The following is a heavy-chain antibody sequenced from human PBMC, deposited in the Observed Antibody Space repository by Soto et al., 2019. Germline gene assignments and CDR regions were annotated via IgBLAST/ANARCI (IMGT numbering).Heavy chain of an antibody. Sequence: PSETLSLTCAVSGYSISSGYYWGWIRQPPGKGLEWIGSIYHSGSTYYNPSLKSRVTISVDTSKNQFSLKLSSVTAADTAVYYCAGDSGGFGELNWFDPWGKGTLVTVSS. CDR2: IYHSGST. CDR1: GYSISSGYY. D-gene: IGHD3-10*01. J-gene: IGHJ5*02. V-gene: IGHV4-38-2*02. CDR3: AGDSGGFGELNWFDP.